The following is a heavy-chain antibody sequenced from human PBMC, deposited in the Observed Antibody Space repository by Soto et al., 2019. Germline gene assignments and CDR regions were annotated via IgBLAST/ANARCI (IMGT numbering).Heavy chain of an antibody. Sequence: PVKVSCKASGGTFSSYAISWVRQAPGQGLEWMGGIIPIFGTANYAQKFQGRVTITADESTSTAYMELSSLRSEDTAVYYCASSVAKYYYYGMDVWGQGTTVTVSS. CDR3: ASSVAKYYYYGMDV. CDR1: GGTFSSYA. D-gene: IGHD5-12*01. J-gene: IGHJ6*02. CDR2: IIPIFGTA. V-gene: IGHV1-69*13.